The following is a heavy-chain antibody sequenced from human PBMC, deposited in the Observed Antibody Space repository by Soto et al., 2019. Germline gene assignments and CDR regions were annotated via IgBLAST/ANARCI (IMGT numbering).Heavy chain of an antibody. D-gene: IGHD1-26*01. J-gene: IGHJ4*02. CDR3: ARNTARSDGTVDY. CDR1: GGTFNSYI. Sequence: SVKVSCKASGGTFNSYIFSWMRQAPGQGLEWMGRIIPMFGTANYAQKFQGRVTITAQKSTSTVYMELSSLKSEDTAVYYCARNTARSDGTVDYWGQGTLVTVSS. CDR2: IIPMFGTA. V-gene: IGHV1-69*08.